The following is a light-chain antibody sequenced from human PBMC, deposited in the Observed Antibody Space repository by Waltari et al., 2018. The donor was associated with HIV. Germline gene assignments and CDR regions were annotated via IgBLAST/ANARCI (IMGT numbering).Light chain of an antibody. J-gene: IGLJ2*01. CDR3: AAWDDSVNGGV. Sequence: QSVLTQPPSASGTPGQRVTLSCSVSSSNIGSYTVHWYQQLPGTAPKLLIYSNKQPPSGVAGRFSGSTTGTSAALAMSGLQAEEEADYYWAAWDDSVNGGVFGGGTKLTVL. CDR1: SSNIGSYT. CDR2: SNK. V-gene: IGLV1-44*01.